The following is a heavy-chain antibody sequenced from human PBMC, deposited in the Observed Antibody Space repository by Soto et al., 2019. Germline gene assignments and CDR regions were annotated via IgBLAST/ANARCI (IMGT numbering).Heavy chain of an antibody. J-gene: IGHJ4*02. Sequence: EVQLVESGGVVVQPGGSLRLSCAASGFTFDDSTMHWVRQAPGKGMEWVSLISWDGGSTYYADSVKGRYTISRDNSKNSLYLQMNSLRTEDTALYYCAKDINGAYCGGECYFLFDYWGQGTLVTVSS. CDR3: AKDINGAYCGGECYFLFDY. CDR2: ISWDGGST. D-gene: IGHD2-21*01. CDR1: GFTFDDST. V-gene: IGHV3-43*01.